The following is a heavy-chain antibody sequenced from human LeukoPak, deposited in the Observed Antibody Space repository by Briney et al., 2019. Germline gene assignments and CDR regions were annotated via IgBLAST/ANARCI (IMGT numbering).Heavy chain of an antibody. J-gene: IGHJ4*02. Sequence: GGSLRLSCAASGFTFSDYAMNWVRQAPGKGLEWVSTIIGRGDNTFYAASAKGRFTISRDNSMNTLYLQMNSLRAEDTAVYYCAKDPGWVRGISHFDYWGQGTLVTVSS. V-gene: IGHV3-23*01. D-gene: IGHD3-10*01. CDR3: AKDPGWVRGISHFDY. CDR1: GFTFSDYA. CDR2: IIGRGDNT.